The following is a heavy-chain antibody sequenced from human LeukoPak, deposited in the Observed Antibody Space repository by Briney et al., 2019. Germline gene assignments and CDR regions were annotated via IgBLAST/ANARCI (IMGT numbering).Heavy chain of an antibody. V-gene: IGHV3-11*01. CDR2: ISGSGSTI. CDR3: GRGGGDWGEGYFDY. J-gene: IGHJ4*02. Sequence: KTGGSLRLSCAASGFSFSDHYMSWIRQAPGKGLEWVSYISGSGSTIYYAASVRGRFTISRDNAKNSLYLQMNSLRAEDTAVYYCGRGGGDWGEGYFDYWGQGTLVTVSS. D-gene: IGHD3-16*01. CDR1: GFSFSDHY.